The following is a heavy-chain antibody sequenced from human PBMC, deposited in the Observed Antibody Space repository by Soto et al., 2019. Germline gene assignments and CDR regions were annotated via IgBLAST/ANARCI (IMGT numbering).Heavy chain of an antibody. J-gene: IGHJ4*02. Sequence: PGESLKISCQCSGYTFCNFWIGWVRKLRGKGLEWMGIIYPGDHETSYSPSFRGEVIISADKFITTAYLQWNSREAAAAAFYFSARSPRSSPYFDYWGQGALGTVSS. CDR3: ARSPRSSPYFDY. CDR2: IYPGDHET. V-gene: IGHV5-51*01. D-gene: IGHD6-13*01. CDR1: GYTFCNFW.